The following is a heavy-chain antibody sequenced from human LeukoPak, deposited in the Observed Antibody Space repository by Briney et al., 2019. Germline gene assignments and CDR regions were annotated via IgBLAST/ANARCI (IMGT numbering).Heavy chain of an antibody. CDR3: AREPYYYDSSGYPLYYYYGMDV. J-gene: IGHJ6*02. CDR2: IIPIFGTA. CDR1: GGTFSSYA. V-gene: IGHV1-69*13. D-gene: IGHD3-22*01. Sequence: SVKVSCKASGGTFSSYAISWVRQAPGQGLEWMGGIIPIFGTANYAQKFQGRVTITADESTSTAYMELSSLRSEDTAVYYCAREPYYYDSSGYPLYYYYGMDVRGQGTTVTVSS.